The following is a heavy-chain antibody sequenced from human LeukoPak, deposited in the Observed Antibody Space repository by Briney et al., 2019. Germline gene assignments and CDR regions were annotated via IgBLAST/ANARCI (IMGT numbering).Heavy chain of an antibody. CDR1: GYTFTGYY. V-gene: IGHV1-2*02. CDR2: INPNSGGT. J-gene: IGHJ4*02. D-gene: IGHD3-22*01. CDR3: ARDLQSSSGYYYVVGY. Sequence: ASVMVSCKASGYTFTGYYMHWVRQAPGQGLEWMGWINPNSGGTNYAQKFQGRVTMTRDTSISTAYMELSRLRSDDTAVYYCARDLQSSSGYYYVVGYWGQGTLVTVSS.